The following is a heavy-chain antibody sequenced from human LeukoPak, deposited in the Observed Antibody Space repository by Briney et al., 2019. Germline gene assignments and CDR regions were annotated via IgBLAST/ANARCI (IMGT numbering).Heavy chain of an antibody. J-gene: IGHJ4*02. CDR2: INHSGST. CDR1: GGSFSGYY. D-gene: IGHD4-17*01. V-gene: IGHV4-34*01. CDR3: AILYRDYDY. Sequence: SETLSLTCAVYGGSFSGYYWSWIRQPPGKGLEWIGEINHSGSTNYNPSLKSRVTISVDTSKNQFSLKLSSVTAADTAVYYCAILYRDYDYWGQGTLVTVSS.